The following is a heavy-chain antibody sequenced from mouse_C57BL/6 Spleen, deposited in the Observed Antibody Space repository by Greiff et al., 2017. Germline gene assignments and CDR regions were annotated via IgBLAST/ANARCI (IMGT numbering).Heavy chain of an antibody. CDR2: IDPSDSYT. Sequence: QVQLQQPGAELVMPGASVKLSCKASGYTFTSYWMHWVKQRPGQGLEWIGEIDPSDSYTNYNQKFKGKSTLTVDKSSSTAYMQLSSLTSEDSAVYYCARQGDFDYWGQVTTLTVSS. CDR3: ARQGDFDY. V-gene: IGHV1-69*01. J-gene: IGHJ2*01. CDR1: GYTFTSYW.